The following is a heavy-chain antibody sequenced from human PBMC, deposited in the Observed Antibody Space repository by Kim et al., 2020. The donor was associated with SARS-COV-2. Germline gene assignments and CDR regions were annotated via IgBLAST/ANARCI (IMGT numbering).Heavy chain of an antibody. CDR3: ARHGGSYCSGGSCYSDWYFEL. J-gene: IGHJ2*01. Sequence: SETLSLTCTVSGGSISSSSYYWGWIRQPPGKGLEWIGSIYYSGSTYYNPSLKSRVTISVDTSKNQFSLKLSSVTAADTAVYYCARHGGSYCSGGSCYSDWYFELWGRGTLVTVSS. CDR2: IYYSGST. D-gene: IGHD2-15*01. V-gene: IGHV4-39*01. CDR1: GGSISSSSYY.